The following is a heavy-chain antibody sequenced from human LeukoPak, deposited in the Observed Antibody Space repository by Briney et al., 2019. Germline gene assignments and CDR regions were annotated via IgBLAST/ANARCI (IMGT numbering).Heavy chain of an antibody. Sequence: GGSLRLSCLASGFTFSSYWMHWVRQAPGKGLVWVSRINSDGSSTNYADSVKGRLTISRDNAKNTLYLQGNSLRAEDTAVYYCARVGATTWYWGQGTLVTVSS. V-gene: IGHV3-74*01. CDR3: ARVGATTWY. J-gene: IGHJ4*02. CDR2: INSDGSST. D-gene: IGHD1-26*01. CDR1: GFTFSSYW.